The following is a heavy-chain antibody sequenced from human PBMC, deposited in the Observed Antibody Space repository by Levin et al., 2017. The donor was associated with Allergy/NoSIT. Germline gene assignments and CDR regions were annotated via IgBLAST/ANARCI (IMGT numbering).Heavy chain of an antibody. V-gene: IGHV3-21*01. CDR2: ISSSSSYI. J-gene: IGHJ6*03. Sequence: GESLKISCAASGFTFSSYSMNWVRQAPGKGLEWVSSISSSSSYIYYADSVKGRFTISRDNAKNSLYLQMNSLRAEDTAVYYCARDNSLGVLYRYYYYYMDVWGKGTTVTVSS. CDR3: ARDNSLGVLYRYYYYYMDV. CDR1: GFTFSSYS. D-gene: IGHD4-23*01.